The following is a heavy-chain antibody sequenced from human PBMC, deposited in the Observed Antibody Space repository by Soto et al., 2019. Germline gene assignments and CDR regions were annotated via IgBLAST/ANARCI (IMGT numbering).Heavy chain of an antibody. Sequence: SETLSLTCTVSGGSISSYYWSWIRQPPGKGLEWIGYIYYSGSTNYNPSLKSRVTISVDTSKNQFSLKLSSVTAADTAVYYCARDRAAAGTEDYYYGMDVWGQGATVTVSS. J-gene: IGHJ6*02. CDR1: GGSISSYY. V-gene: IGHV4-59*01. D-gene: IGHD6-13*01. CDR3: ARDRAAAGTEDYYYGMDV. CDR2: IYYSGST.